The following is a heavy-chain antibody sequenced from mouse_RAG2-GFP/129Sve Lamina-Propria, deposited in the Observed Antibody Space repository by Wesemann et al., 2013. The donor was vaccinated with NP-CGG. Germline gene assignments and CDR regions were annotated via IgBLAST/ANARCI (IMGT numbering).Heavy chain of an antibody. Sequence: QVQLQQPGAELVMPGASVKLSCKASGYTFTSYWMHWVKQRPGQGLEWIGEIDPSDSYTNYNQKFKGKATLTADKSSSTAYMQLSSLTSEDSAVYFCARWLPYYAMDYWGQGTSVTVSS. CDR1: GYTFTSYW. V-gene: IGHV1-69*01. CDR2: IDPSDSYT. J-gene: IGHJ4*01. D-gene: IGHD2-3*01. CDR3: ARWLPYYAMDY.